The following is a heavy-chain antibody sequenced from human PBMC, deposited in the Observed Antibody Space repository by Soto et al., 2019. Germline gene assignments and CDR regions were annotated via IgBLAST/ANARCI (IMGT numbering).Heavy chain of an antibody. Sequence: RASVKVSCKASGYTFTSYDINLVRQATRQGLEWMGWMNPNSGNTGYAQKFQGRVTMTRNTSISTAYMELSSLRSEDTAVYYCARIPAANFFRHYYYYMDVWGKGTTVTVS. D-gene: IGHD2-2*01. CDR3: ARIPAANFFRHYYYYMDV. J-gene: IGHJ6*03. V-gene: IGHV1-8*01. CDR2: MNPNSGNT. CDR1: GYTFTSYD.